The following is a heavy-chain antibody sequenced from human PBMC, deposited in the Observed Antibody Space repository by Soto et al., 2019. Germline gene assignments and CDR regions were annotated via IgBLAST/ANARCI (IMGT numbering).Heavy chain of an antibody. J-gene: IGHJ4*02. D-gene: IGHD3-22*01. V-gene: IGHV4-39*01. CDR3: ARTNYYDSSGYLDY. CDR1: GGSISSSSYY. CDR2: IYYSGST. Sequence: PSETLSLTCTVSGGSISSSSYYWGWIRQPPGKGLEWIGSIYYSGSTYYNPSLKSRVTISVDTSKNQFSLKLSSVTAADTAVYYCARTNYYDSSGYLDYWGQGTLVTVSS.